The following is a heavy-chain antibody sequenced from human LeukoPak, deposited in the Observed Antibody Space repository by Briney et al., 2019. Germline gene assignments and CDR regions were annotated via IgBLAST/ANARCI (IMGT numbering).Heavy chain of an antibody. CDR1: GFTFSSYS. CDR2: IYSGGST. D-gene: IGHD3-22*01. V-gene: IGHV3-53*01. CDR3: ARVTYDSSGYYYGYYYYYMDV. Sequence: GGSLRLSCAASGFTFSSYSMSWVRQAPGKGLEWVSVIYSGGSTYYADSVKGRFTISRDNSKNTLYLQMNSLRAEDTAVYYCARVTYDSSGYYYGYYYYYMDVWGKGTTVTISS. J-gene: IGHJ6*03.